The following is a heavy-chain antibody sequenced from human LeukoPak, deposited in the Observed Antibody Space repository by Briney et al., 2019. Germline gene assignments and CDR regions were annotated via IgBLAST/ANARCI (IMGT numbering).Heavy chain of an antibody. Sequence: PGGSLRLSCAASGFTFDDYAMHWVRQAPGKGLEWVSGISWNSGSIDYADSVKGRFTISRDNAKNSLYLQMNSLRAEDTALYYCAKDISFENYYYMDVWGKGTTVTVSS. CDR1: GFTFDDYA. V-gene: IGHV3-9*01. J-gene: IGHJ6*03. D-gene: IGHD3-3*02. CDR3: AKDISFENYYYMDV. CDR2: ISWNSGSI.